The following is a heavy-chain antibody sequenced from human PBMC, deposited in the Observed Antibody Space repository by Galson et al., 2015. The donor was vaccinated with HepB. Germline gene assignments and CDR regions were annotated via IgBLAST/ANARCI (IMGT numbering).Heavy chain of an antibody. Sequence: ETLSLTCTVSGGPIDGTTFYWGWIRQTPGKGLEWIASTYFNGNSYDNPSLRSRVSIFVDTSRNEFFLKVRSVTAADTAAYYCAKSPGYWSFDSWAQGTLVTVSS. J-gene: IGHJ4*02. D-gene: IGHD3-9*01. CDR2: TYFNGNS. CDR3: AKSPGYWSFDS. CDR1: GGPIDGTTFY. V-gene: IGHV4-39*01.